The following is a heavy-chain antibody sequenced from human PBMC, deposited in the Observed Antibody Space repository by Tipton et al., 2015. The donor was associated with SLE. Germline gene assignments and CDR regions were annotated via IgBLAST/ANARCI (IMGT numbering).Heavy chain of an antibody. J-gene: IGHJ4*02. CDR3: AKERERWLQLMGDYFDY. D-gene: IGHD5-24*01. V-gene: IGHV3-21*01. CDR1: GFTFNTYA. Sequence: GSLRLSCAASGFTFNTYAMNWVRQAPGKGLEWVSSVSSTSVYKSYADSVKGRFTISRDNAKNTLYLQMNSLRAEDTAVYYCAKERERWLQLMGDYFDYWGQGTLVTVSS. CDR2: VSSTSVYK.